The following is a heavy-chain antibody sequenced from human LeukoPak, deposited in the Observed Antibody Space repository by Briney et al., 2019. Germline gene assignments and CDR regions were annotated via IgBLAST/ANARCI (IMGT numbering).Heavy chain of an antibody. CDR1: GYTFTSYH. CDR2: IIPNSGGT. Sequence: ASVKVSCKASGYTFTSYHMHWVRQAPGQGLEWMGWIIPNSGGTNYAQKFQGRVTMTRDMSISTAYMELSRLRSDDTAVYYCASRPGYSGYDSSDYWGQGTLVTVSS. V-gene: IGHV1-2*02. D-gene: IGHD5-12*01. CDR3: ASRPGYSGYDSSDY. J-gene: IGHJ4*02.